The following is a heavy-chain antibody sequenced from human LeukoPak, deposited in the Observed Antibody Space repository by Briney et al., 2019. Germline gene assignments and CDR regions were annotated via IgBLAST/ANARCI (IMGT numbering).Heavy chain of an antibody. D-gene: IGHD3-10*01. V-gene: IGHV3-30-3*01. CDR2: ISYDGSNK. J-gene: IGHJ6*02. CDR3: ARDTRIYGSGNPCMDV. CDR1: GVSGVTFSNYA. Sequence: GGSLRLSCAASGVSGVTFSNYALNWVRQAPGKGLEWVAVISYDGSNKYYADSVKGRFTISRDNSKNTLYLQMNSLGAEDTAVYYCARDTRIYGSGNPCMDVWGQGTTVTVSS.